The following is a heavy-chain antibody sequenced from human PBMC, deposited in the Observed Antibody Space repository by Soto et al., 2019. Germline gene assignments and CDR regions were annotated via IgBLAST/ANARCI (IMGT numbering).Heavy chain of an antibody. D-gene: IGHD3-3*01. Sequence: SVKVSCKASGGTFSSYAISWVRQAPGQGLEWMGGIIPIFGTANYAQKFQGRVXITADESTSTAYMELSSLRSEDTAVDYCARLADGGSGNIAPPVCALRDYYYYMDVGGKGTTVTVSS. CDR2: IIPIFGTA. V-gene: IGHV1-69*13. J-gene: IGHJ6*03. CDR1: GGTFSSYA. CDR3: ARLADGGSGNIAPPVCALRDYYYYMDV.